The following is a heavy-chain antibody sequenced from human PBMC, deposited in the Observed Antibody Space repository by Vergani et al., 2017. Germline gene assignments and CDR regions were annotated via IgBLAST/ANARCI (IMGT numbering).Heavy chain of an antibody. CDR1: GFTFSSYA. CDR2: IWYDGSNK. Sequence: QVQLVESGGGVVQPGRSLRLSCAASGFTFSSYAMHWVRQAPGKGLEWVAVIWYDGSNKYYADSVKGRVTISRDNSKNKLYLQMNSLRAGDTAVYYCARDDDILAGWGDYGMDVWGQGTTVTVSS. D-gene: IGHD3-9*01. J-gene: IGHJ6*02. CDR3: ARDDDILAGWGDYGMDV. V-gene: IGHV3-33*08.